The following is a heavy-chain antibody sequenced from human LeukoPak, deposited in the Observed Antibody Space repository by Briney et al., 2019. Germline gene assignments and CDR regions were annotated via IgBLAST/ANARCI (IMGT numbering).Heavy chain of an antibody. Sequence: SETLSLTCAVYGGSFSDYYWSWIRQPPGKGLEWIGEINPSGSTNYSPSLKSRVTISVDTSKNQFSLKLSSVTAADTAVYYCARHLRAGSPLFDYWGQGALVTVSS. D-gene: IGHD1-26*01. J-gene: IGHJ4*02. CDR2: INPSGST. V-gene: IGHV4-34*01. CDR1: GGSFSDYY. CDR3: ARHLRAGSPLFDY.